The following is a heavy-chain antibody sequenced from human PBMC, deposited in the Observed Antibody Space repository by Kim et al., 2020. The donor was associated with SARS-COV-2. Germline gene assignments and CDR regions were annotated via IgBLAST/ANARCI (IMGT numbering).Heavy chain of an antibody. J-gene: IGHJ5*01. CDR2: INAGNGNT. V-gene: IGHV1-3*01. D-gene: IGHD6-13*01. Sequence: ASVKVSCKASGYTFTNYAMHWVRQAPGQRLEWMGWINAGNGNTKYSQKFQDRVTITSDTSASTAYMELSSLRFEYTAVYYCGGSYSSSWYESWGQGTLVTVSS. CDR3: GGSYSSSWYES. CDR1: GYTFTNYA.